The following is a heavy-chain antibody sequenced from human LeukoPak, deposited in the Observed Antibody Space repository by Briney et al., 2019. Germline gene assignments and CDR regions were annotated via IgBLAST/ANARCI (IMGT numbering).Heavy chain of an antibody. V-gene: IGHV4-59*08. CDR1: GGSISSYY. Sequence: SETLSLTCTVSGGSISSYYWSWIRQPPGKGLEWIGYIYYSGSTNYNPSPKSRVTISVDTSKNQFSLKLSSVTAADTAVYYCARQYYYDSSGYYTFDYWGQGTLVTVSS. J-gene: IGHJ4*02. CDR2: IYYSGST. CDR3: ARQYYYDSSGYYTFDY. D-gene: IGHD3-22*01.